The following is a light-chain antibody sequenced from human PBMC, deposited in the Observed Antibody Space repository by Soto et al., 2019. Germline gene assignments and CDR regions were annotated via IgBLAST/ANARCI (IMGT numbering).Light chain of an antibody. Sequence: QSGLTQPPSVSAAPGQKVTISCSGSSSNIGNNYVSWYQHLPGTAPKLLIYGITNRPSGVPDRFSGSKSGTSASLAIAGLQAEDEADYSCQSYAGGLSTYVLGNGTKLT. CDR3: QSYAGGLSTYV. CDR2: GIT. J-gene: IGLJ1*01. CDR1: SSNIGNNY. V-gene: IGLV1-40*01.